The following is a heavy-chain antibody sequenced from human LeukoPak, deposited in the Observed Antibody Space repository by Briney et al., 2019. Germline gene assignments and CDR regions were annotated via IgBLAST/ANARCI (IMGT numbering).Heavy chain of an antibody. CDR3: ARDRNYYGMDV. V-gene: IGHV4-31*03. CDR1: GGSISSGGYY. Sequence: SQTLSLTCTVSGGSISSGGYYWSWIRQYPGKGLEWIGYIYYSGSTYYNPSLKSRVTISVDTSKNQFSLKLSPVTAADTAVYYCARDRNYYGMDVWGQGTTVTVSS. J-gene: IGHJ6*02. CDR2: IYYSGST.